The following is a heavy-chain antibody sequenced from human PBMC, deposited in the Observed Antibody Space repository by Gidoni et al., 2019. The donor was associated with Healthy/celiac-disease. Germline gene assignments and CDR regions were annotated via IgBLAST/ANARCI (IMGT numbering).Heavy chain of an antibody. J-gene: IGHJ6*02. V-gene: IGHV4-34*01. CDR1: GGSFSDYY. CDR2: INHSGST. Sequence: QVQLQQWGAGLLKPSATLSLTCAVHGGSFSDYYWTWIRQPPGKGLEWIGEINHSGSTNYKASLKSRVTIAVDTAKTQFSLRLSSVTAADTAVYYCARAFRYCSSTSCYAPYYYYYGMDVWGQGTTVTVS. D-gene: IGHD2-2*01. CDR3: ARAFRYCSSTSCYAPYYYYYGMDV.